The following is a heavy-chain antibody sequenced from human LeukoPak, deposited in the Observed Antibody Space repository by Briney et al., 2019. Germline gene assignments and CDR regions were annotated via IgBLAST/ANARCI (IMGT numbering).Heavy chain of an antibody. D-gene: IGHD2-2*01. Sequence: GGSLRLSCAASGFILSTYAMSWVRQAPGKGLEWVSAIGATGYTTYYADSVKGRFTISRDNSKNTLYLQMNSLRAEDTAVYYCAKGDIIVVVPAASAFDIWGQGTMVTVSS. CDR2: IGATGYTT. CDR1: GFILSTYA. J-gene: IGHJ3*02. CDR3: AKGDIIVVVPAASAFDI. V-gene: IGHV3-23*01.